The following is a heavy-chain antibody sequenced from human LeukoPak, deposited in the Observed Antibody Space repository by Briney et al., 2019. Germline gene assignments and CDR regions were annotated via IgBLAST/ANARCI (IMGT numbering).Heavy chain of an antibody. CDR1: GGSISSYY. J-gene: IGHJ4*02. V-gene: IGHV4-4*09. CDR2: IYTSGST. Sequence: SETLSLTCTVSGGSISSYYWSWTRQPPGKGLEWIGYIYTSGSTNYNPSLKSRVTISVDTSKNQFSLKLISVTAADTAVYYCARQRIVGALFDYWGQGTLVTVSS. CDR3: ARQRIVGALFDY. D-gene: IGHD1-26*01.